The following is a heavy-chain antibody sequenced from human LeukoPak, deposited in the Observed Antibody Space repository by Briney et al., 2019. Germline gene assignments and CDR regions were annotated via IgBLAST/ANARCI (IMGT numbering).Heavy chain of an antibody. CDR1: GFTFSGYG. Sequence: PGRSLRLSCAASGFTFSGYGMHWVRQAPGKGLEWISYISSSGSTTYYADSVKGRFTISRDNSKNTLYLQMNSLRAEDTAVYYCAKRSKIVVVPAADHAFDIWGQGTVVTVSS. CDR2: ISSSGSTT. D-gene: IGHD2-2*01. J-gene: IGHJ3*02. V-gene: IGHV3-23*01. CDR3: AKRSKIVVVPAADHAFDI.